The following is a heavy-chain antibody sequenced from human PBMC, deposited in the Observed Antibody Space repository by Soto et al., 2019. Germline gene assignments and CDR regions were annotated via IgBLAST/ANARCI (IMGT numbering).Heavy chain of an antibody. D-gene: IGHD7-27*01. CDR1: GDSVSSNSAA. CDR3: ARDRSHLGPQPLGYYYYYMDV. CDR2: TYYRSKWYN. Sequence: PSQTLSLTCAISGDSVSSNSAAWNWIRQSPSRGLEWLGRTYYRSKWYNDYAVSVKSRITINPDTSKNQFSLQLNSVTPEDTAVYYCARDRSHLGPQPLGYYYYYMDVWGKGTTVTVSS. J-gene: IGHJ6*03. V-gene: IGHV6-1*01.